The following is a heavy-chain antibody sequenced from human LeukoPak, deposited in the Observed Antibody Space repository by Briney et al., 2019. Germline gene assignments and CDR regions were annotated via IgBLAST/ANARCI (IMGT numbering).Heavy chain of an antibody. CDR3: VKDGLAFCGGDCYSYFDY. CDR2: IISNGGST. J-gene: IGHJ4*02. V-gene: IGHV3-64D*06. D-gene: IGHD2-21*02. Sequence: GGSLRLSCSASGFTFSVYAIHWVRQAPGKGLEYVSTIISNGGSTYYADSVKGRFTISRDNSKNTVSLQMSSLRAEDTALFYCVKDGLAFCGGDCYSYFDYWGQGTLVTVSS. CDR1: GFTFSVYA.